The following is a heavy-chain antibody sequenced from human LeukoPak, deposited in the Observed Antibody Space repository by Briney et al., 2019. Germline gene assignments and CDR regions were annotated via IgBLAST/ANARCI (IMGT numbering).Heavy chain of an antibody. Sequence: PSQTLSLTCTVSGGSISSGDYYWSWIRQPPGKGLEWIGYIYCSGSTYYNPSLKSRVTISVDTSKNQFSLKMTSVTAADTAVYYCARVRRVVAHVDYWGQGTLVTVSS. CDR1: GGSISSGDYY. J-gene: IGHJ4*02. CDR3: ARVRRVVAHVDY. V-gene: IGHV4-30-4*01. D-gene: IGHD2-15*01. CDR2: IYCSGST.